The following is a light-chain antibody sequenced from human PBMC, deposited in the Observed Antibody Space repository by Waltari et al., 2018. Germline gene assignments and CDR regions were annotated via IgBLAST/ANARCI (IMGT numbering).Light chain of an antibody. CDR1: QCVSKY. CDR3: QKYGTLPAT. CDR2: DAS. Sequence: EIVLTQSPGTLSLSPGERATLSCRASQCVSKYLAWYQQKPGQAPRLLIYDASTRATGIPDRFSGSGWGTDFSLTISRLEPEDFAVYYCQKYGTLPATFGQGTKVQ. V-gene: IGKV3-20*01. J-gene: IGKJ1*01.